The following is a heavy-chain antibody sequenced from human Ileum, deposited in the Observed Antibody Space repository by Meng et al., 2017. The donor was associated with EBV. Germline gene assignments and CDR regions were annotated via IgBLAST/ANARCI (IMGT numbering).Heavy chain of an antibody. D-gene: IGHD6-13*01. Sequence: QITLKEPALTVAKPTQTLTLTCTFSGFSLSTSGVGVGWIRQPPGKALEWLAMIYGQGDKHYGPSLTSRLTITKDTSKNQVVLTMTNMDSVVTATYYCALRPRQLLRGWFDSWGQGALVTVSS. CDR3: ALRPRQLLRGWFDS. J-gene: IGHJ5*01. CDR1: GFSLSTSGVG. V-gene: IGHV2-5*05. CDR2: IYGQGDK.